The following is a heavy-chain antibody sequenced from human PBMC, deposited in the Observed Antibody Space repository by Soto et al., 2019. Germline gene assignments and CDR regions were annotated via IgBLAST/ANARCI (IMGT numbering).Heavy chain of an antibody. CDR2: FSVYTGNT. J-gene: IGHJ4*02. V-gene: IGHV1-18*01. Sequence: QVHLVQSGAEVKKPGASVKVSCKASGYTFTSYGISWVRQAPGQGLEWMGWFSVYTGNTNYAQKVQGRVTMTTDTSTSTAYMEWRSLRSDDTAVYFCARRGCCSSTSGQVIDLDFWGQGTLVTVSA. CDR3: ARRGCCSSTSGQVIDLDF. CDR1: GYTFTSYG. D-gene: IGHD2-2*01.